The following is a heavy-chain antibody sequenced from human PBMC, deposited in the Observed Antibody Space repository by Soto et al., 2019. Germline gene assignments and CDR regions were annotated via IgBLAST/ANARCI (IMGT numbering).Heavy chain of an antibody. CDR2: ISGAGQTT. D-gene: IGHD6-13*01. CDR3: AKVAAVGTKSGIDY. V-gene: IGHV3-23*01. CDR1: GFTFSNYP. Sequence: EVQVLESGGGLVQPGESPRLTCAASGFTFSNYPMTWVRQAPGKGLEWVSVISGAGQTTYYGDSVKGRFTISRDNSQNTMYLQMNSLRVEDTAVYYCAKVAAVGTKSGIDYWGQGTLVTVSS. J-gene: IGHJ4*02.